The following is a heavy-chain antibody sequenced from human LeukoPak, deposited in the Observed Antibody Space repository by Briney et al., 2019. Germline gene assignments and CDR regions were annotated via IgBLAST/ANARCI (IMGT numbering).Heavy chain of an antibody. CDR2: IYAGGST. CDR1: GFTVSSNY. D-gene: IGHD3-10*01. Sequence: PGGSLRLSCAASGFTVSSNYMSWVRQAPGKGLEWVSLIYAGGSTYYADAVKGRFTISRHNSKNTLHLQMNSLRVEDTAVYYCATAGSSELLWVYAMDVWGQGTTVTVSS. V-gene: IGHV3-53*04. CDR3: ATAGSSELLWVYAMDV. J-gene: IGHJ6*02.